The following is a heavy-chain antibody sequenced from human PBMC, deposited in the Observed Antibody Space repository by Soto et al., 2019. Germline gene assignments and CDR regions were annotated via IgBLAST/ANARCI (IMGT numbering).Heavy chain of an antibody. Sequence: EASVKVSCKASGGTFSSYAISWVRQAPGQGLEWMGGIIPIFGTANYAQKFQGRVTITADESTSTAYMELSSLRSEDTAVYYCARGRGYSYGDYYYGMDVWGQGTTVTVSS. CDR2: IIPIFGTA. CDR1: GGTFSSYA. V-gene: IGHV1-69*13. J-gene: IGHJ6*02. D-gene: IGHD5-18*01. CDR3: ARGRGYSYGDYYYGMDV.